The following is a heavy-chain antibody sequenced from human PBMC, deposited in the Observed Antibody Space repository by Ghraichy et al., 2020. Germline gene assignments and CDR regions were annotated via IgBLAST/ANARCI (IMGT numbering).Heavy chain of an antibody. D-gene: IGHD3/OR15-3a*01. CDR3: ARVEDWDLYYFDY. CDR2: INHSGST. J-gene: IGHJ4*02. V-gene: IGHV4-34*01. Sequence: SETLSLTCAVYGGSFSGYYWSWIRQPPGKGLEWIGEINHSGSTNYNPSLKSRVTISVDTSKNQFSLKLSSVTAADTAVYYCARVEDWDLYYFDYWGQGTLVTVSS. CDR1: GGSFSGYY.